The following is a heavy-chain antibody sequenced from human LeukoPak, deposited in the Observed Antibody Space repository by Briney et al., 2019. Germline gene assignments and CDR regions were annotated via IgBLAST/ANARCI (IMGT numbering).Heavy chain of an antibody. CDR3: ARPTHRLTVTTPIDY. V-gene: IGHV1-2*02. J-gene: IGHJ4*02. CDR2: INPYTGAT. D-gene: IGHD4-17*01. CDR1: GYTFTGFY. Sequence: ASVKVSCKPSGYTFTGFYIHWVRQAPGQGLERMGWINPYTGATKYSQNFSDRVTMTRDTSISTAYMELSSLKSDDTAVYYCARPTHRLTVTTPIDYWGQGTLVTVSS.